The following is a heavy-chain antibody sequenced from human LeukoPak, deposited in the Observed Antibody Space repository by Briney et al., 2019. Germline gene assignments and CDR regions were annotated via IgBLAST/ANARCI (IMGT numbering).Heavy chain of an antibody. Sequence: PGGSLRLSCAASGLTFDDYAMHWVRQAPGKGLEWVSGISWNSGSIVYADSVKGRFNISRDNAKNSLYLQMNSLRVEDTAFYYCVKVETISIFGVAPRYFDLWGRGTLVTVSS. CDR2: ISWNSGSI. V-gene: IGHV3-9*01. J-gene: IGHJ2*01. CDR3: VKVETISIFGVAPRYFDL. D-gene: IGHD3-3*01. CDR1: GLTFDDYA.